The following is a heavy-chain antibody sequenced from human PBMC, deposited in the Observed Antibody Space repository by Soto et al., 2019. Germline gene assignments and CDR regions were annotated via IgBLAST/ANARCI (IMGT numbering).Heavy chain of an antibody. CDR2: ISSSSSYI. CDR3: ARDPYIVVVGGDYYGMDV. D-gene: IGHD2-2*01. Sequence: EVQLVESGGGLVKPGGSLRLSCAASGFTFSSYSMNWVRQAPGKGLEWVSSISSSSSYIYYADSVKGRFTISRDNAKNSLYLQMNSLRAEDTAVYYCARDPYIVVVGGDYYGMDVWGQGTTVTVSS. J-gene: IGHJ6*02. CDR1: GFTFSSYS. V-gene: IGHV3-21*01.